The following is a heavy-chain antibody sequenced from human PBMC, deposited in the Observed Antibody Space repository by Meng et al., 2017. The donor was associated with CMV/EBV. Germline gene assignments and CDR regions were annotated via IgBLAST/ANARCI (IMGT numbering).Heavy chain of an antibody. V-gene: IGHV1-58*01. D-gene: IGHD6-13*01. CDR3: AAGTVHTSSWTGSGVGGGMDV. CDR1: GFTFTSSA. Sequence: VKVSCKASGFTFTSSAVQWVRQARGQRLEWIGWIVVDSGNTNYAQRFQGRVTITRDMSTTTAYMELSSLRSEDTAVYYCAAGTVHTSSWTGSGVGGGMDVWGQGTTVTVSS. CDR2: IVVDSGNT. J-gene: IGHJ6*02.